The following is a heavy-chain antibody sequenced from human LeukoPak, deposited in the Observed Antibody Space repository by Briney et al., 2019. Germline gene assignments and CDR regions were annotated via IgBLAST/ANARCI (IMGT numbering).Heavy chain of an antibody. CDR3: ARGNPPDYDYVWGSLYYFDY. Sequence: SETLSLTCAVYGGSLSGYYWSWIRQHPGKGLEWIGEINNRGSTNYNPSLKSRVTISVDTSKNQFSLKLSSVTAADTAVYYCARGNPPDYDYVWGSLYYFDYWGQGTLVTVSS. D-gene: IGHD3-16*01. J-gene: IGHJ4*02. V-gene: IGHV4-34*01. CDR2: INNRGST. CDR1: GGSLSGYY.